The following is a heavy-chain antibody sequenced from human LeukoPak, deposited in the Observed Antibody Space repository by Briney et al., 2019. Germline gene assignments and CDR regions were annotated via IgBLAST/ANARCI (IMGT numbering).Heavy chain of an antibody. CDR2: ISAYNGNT. D-gene: IGHD6-13*01. CDR3: ARSPEYSSSWTYYYYYYMDV. J-gene: IGHJ6*03. Sequence: ASVKVSCKASGYTSTSYGISWVRQAPGQGLEWMGWISAYNGNTNYAQKLQGRVTMTTDTSTSTAYMELRSLRSDDTAVYYCARSPEYSSSWTYYYYYYMDVWGKGTTVTVSS. CDR1: GYTSTSYG. V-gene: IGHV1-18*01.